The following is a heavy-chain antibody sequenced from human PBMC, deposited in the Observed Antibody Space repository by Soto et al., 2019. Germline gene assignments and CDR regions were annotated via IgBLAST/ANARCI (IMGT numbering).Heavy chain of an antibody. D-gene: IGHD2-21*01. J-gene: IGHJ5*02. Sequence: SETLSLTCTVSGGSISSYYWSWIRQPPGKALEWIGYVYNSGSTNYNPSLKSRVTISVDTSKNQFSLKVNSVTAADTAVYYCVSLAVVAVTGSRDNWVDPWGQGILGTVSS. CDR1: GGSISSYY. CDR3: VSLAVVAVTGSRDNWVDP. CDR2: VYNSGST. V-gene: IGHV4-59*01.